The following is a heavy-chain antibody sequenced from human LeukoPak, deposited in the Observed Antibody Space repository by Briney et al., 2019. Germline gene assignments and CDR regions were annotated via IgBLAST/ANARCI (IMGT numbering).Heavy chain of an antibody. CDR1: GFTFSDYY. J-gene: IGHJ4*02. Sequence: RGSLRLSCAAFGFTFSDYYMSWSCQAPGKGLEWVSYISDSGNYENYADSVKGLFTISRDNAKNSLYLQMNSLRVEDTAVYYCARGQGAFDPYYFDYWGQGALVTVSS. CDR2: ISDSGNYE. CDR3: ARGQGAFDPYYFDY. D-gene: IGHD4/OR15-4a*01. V-gene: IGHV3-11*06.